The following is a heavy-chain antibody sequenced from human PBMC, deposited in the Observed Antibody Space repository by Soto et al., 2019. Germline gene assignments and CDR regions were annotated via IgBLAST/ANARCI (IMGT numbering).Heavy chain of an antibody. CDR2: IGPYNGNT. J-gene: IGHJ2*01. CDR3: ARCYCSVGSCYTCWHFDL. Sequence: QVQLVQSGAEVKKPGASVKVSCKASGYTFNNYGISWVRQAPGEVLEWMGWIGPYNGNTDHAQNFQGRVTMTTDTSTNTAYMELRSLRSDDTALYYCARCYCSVGSCYTCWHFDLWGRGTLVTVSS. V-gene: IGHV1-18*01. D-gene: IGHD2-15*01. CDR1: GYTFNNYG.